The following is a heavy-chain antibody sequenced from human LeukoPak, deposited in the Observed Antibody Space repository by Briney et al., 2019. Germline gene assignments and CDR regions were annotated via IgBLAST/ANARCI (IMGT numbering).Heavy chain of an antibody. CDR2: INHSGST. CDR1: DGSFSGYY. CDR3: ARDHGYSSSWYAVWFDP. J-gene: IGHJ5*02. Sequence: SETLSLTCAVYDGSFSGYYWSWIRQPPGKGLEWIGEINHSGSTNYNPSLKSRVTISVDTSKNQFSLKLSSVTAADTAVYYCARDHGYSSSWYAVWFDPWGQGTLVTVSS. D-gene: IGHD6-13*01. V-gene: IGHV4-34*01.